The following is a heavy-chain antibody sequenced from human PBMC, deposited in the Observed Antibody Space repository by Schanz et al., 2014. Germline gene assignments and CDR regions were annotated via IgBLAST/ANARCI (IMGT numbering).Heavy chain of an antibody. D-gene: IGHD6-13*01. CDR1: GFTFSQYG. CDR2: ISGRSGTT. CDR3: AKDLAAVGVFDY. V-gene: IGHV3-23*01. Sequence: EVKLLESGGHLVQPGGSLRLSCAASGFTFSQYGMHWVRQAPGKGLEWVSTISGRSGTTNYADSVKGRFTISRDNSKNTLDLQMNSLRAEDTAIYYCAKDLAAVGVFDYWGQGSLVTVSP. J-gene: IGHJ4*02.